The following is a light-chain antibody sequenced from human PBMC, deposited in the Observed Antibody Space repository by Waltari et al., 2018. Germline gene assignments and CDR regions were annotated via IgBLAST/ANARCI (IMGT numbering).Light chain of an antibody. J-gene: IGKJ1*01. Sequence: IQLTQSPSSLSASVGDRVTLTCRASQTISTYLNWDQQKPGKAPKLLIYAASTLQSGVPSTFSGSGSGTDFTLTISSLRPEDFATYYCQQSYSTPRTFGQGTKVEIK. CDR3: QQSYSTPRT. CDR2: AAS. CDR1: QTISTY. V-gene: IGKV1-39*01.